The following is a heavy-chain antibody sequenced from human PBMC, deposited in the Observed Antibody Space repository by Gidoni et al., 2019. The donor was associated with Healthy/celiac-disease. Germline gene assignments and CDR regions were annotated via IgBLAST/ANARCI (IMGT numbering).Heavy chain of an antibody. V-gene: IGHV4-39*01. Sequence: QLQLQESGPGLVKPSETLSLTCTVSGGSISSSSYYWGWIRQPPGKGLEWIGSIYYSGNTYHNPSLKSRVTISVDTSKNQFSLKLSSVTAADTAVYYCAKHRPIWWFDPWGQGTLVTVSS. J-gene: IGHJ5*02. CDR1: GGSISSSSYY. D-gene: IGHD3-16*01. CDR2: IYYSGNT. CDR3: AKHRPIWWFDP.